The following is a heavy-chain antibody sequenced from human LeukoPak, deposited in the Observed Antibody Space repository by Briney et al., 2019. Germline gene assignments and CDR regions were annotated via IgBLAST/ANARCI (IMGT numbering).Heavy chain of an antibody. CDR1: GFTFSSYS. CDR2: ISSSSSYI. J-gene: IGHJ6*02. D-gene: IGHD2-2*01. V-gene: IGHV3-21*01. CDR3: ATWTSAAPYCSSTSCPNYYYGMDV. Sequence: PGGSLRLSCAASGFTFSSYSMNWVRQAPGKGLEWVSSISSSSSYIYYADSVKGRLTISRDNAKDSLYLQMNSLRAEDTAVYYCATWTSAAPYCSSTSCPNYYYGMDVWGQGTTVTVSS.